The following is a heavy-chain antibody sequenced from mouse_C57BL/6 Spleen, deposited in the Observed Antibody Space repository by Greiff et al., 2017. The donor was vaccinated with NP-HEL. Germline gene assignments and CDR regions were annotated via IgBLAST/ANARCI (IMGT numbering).Heavy chain of an antibody. CDR3: ASGRAPFAY. D-gene: IGHD3-1*01. V-gene: IGHV3-8*01. J-gene: IGHJ3*01. CDR2: ISHSGST. CDR1: GYSITSDY. Sequence: DVQLQESGPGLAKPSQTLSLTCSVTGYSITSDYWNWIRQFPGNKLEYMGYISHSGSTYYNPSLKSRISITRDTSKNQYYLQVNSVTTEDTATYYCASGRAPFAYWGQATLVTVSA.